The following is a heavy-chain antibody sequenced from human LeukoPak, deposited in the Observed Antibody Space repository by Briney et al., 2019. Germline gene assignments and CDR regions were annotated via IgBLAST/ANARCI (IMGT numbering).Heavy chain of an antibody. CDR3: AKDNRDTTSFDY. CDR1: GGSISSSSYY. CDR2: IHYSGST. Sequence: PSEILSLTCTVSGGSISSSSYYWGWIRQPPGKGLEWIGSIHYSGSTYYNPSLKSRVTISVDTSKNQFSLKLSSVTAADTDVYFCAKDNRDTTSFDYWGQGTLVTVSS. V-gene: IGHV4-39*07. D-gene: IGHD2/OR15-2a*01. J-gene: IGHJ4*02.